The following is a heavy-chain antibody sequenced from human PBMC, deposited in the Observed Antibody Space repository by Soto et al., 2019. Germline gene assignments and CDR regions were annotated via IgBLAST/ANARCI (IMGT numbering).Heavy chain of an antibody. J-gene: IGHJ4*02. D-gene: IGHD1-26*01. Sequence: ASVKVSCKVSGYSFTSLDINWVRQTAGQGLEWMGWMQPSTGRTGYAQKFQGRVTMTRDTSINTAYMELTTLTSDDTAFYYCARGVSAGVDYWGQGTLVTVSS. CDR1: GYSFTSLD. CDR3: ARGVSAGVDY. CDR2: MQPSTGRT. V-gene: IGHV1-8*01.